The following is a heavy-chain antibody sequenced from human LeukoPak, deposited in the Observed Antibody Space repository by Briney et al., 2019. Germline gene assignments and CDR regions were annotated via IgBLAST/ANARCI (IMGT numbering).Heavy chain of an antibody. Sequence: GASVKVSCKAYGYIFTSYYMHWFRQAPGQGLEWLGIINPSGGSTTYVQKFQGRVTMTRDTSTSTVYMELSSLRSEDTAVYYCARVPGDRFREGLVGATAYFDYWGQGTLVTVSS. CDR2: INPSGGST. D-gene: IGHD1-26*01. V-gene: IGHV1-46*01. J-gene: IGHJ4*02. CDR1: GYIFTSYY. CDR3: ARVPGDRFREGLVGATAYFDY.